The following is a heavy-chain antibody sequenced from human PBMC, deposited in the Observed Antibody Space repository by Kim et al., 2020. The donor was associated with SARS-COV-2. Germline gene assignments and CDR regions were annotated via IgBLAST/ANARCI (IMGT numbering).Heavy chain of an antibody. V-gene: IGHV1-2*06. D-gene: IGHD2-21*02. CDR1: GYTFTGYY. Sequence: ASVKVSCKASGYTFTGYYMHWVRQAPGQGLEWMGRINPNSGGTNYAQKFQGRVTMTRDTSISTAYMELSRLRSDDTAVYYCARDRERTAIPRGRGYYYYGMDVWGQGTTVTVSS. J-gene: IGHJ6*02. CDR3: ARDRERTAIPRGRGYYYYGMDV. CDR2: INPNSGGT.